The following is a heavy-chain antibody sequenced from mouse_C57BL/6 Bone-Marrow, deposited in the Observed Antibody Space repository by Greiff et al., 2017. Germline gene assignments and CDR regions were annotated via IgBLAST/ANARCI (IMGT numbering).Heavy chain of an antibody. Sequence: VQLKESGAELVRPGASVKLSCTASGFNIKDYYMHWVKQRPEQGLEWIGRFDPEDGDTEYAPKFQGKATMTADTSSNTAYLQLSSLTSEDTAVYYCTTSHYYGSSYPLRYFDVWGTGTTVTVAS. CDR3: TTSHYYGSSYPLRYFDV. V-gene: IGHV14-1*01. CDR1: GFNIKDYY. D-gene: IGHD1-1*01. J-gene: IGHJ1*03. CDR2: FDPEDGDT.